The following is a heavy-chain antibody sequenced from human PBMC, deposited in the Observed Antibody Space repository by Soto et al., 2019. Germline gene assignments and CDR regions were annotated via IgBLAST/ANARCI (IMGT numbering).Heavy chain of an antibody. CDR1: GFTFSSYA. D-gene: IGHD3-3*01. V-gene: IGHV3-30-3*01. CDR2: ISYDGSNK. J-gene: IGHJ4*02. CDR3: ARDGTRITGRYDFWSGYFAGPLIDY. Sequence: SLRLSCAASGFTFSSYAMHWVRQAPGKGLEWVAVISYDGSNKYYADSVKGRFTISRDNSKNTLYLQMNSLRAEDTAVYYCARDGTRITGRYDFWSGYFAGPLIDYWGQGTLVTVSS.